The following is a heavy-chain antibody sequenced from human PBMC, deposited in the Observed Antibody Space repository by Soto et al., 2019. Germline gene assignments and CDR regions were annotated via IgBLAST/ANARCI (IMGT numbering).Heavy chain of an antibody. Sequence: QVQLQESGPGLVKPSQTLSLTCTVSGGSISSGGYYWSWIRQHPGKGLEWIGYIYYSGSTYYNPSLKSRXXIXVXXSKNQFSLKLSSVTAADTAVYYCARVDWAFGWFDPWGQGTLVTVSS. CDR3: ARVDWAFGWFDP. V-gene: IGHV4-31*03. CDR1: GGSISSGGYY. CDR2: IYYSGST. J-gene: IGHJ5*02. D-gene: IGHD3-10*01.